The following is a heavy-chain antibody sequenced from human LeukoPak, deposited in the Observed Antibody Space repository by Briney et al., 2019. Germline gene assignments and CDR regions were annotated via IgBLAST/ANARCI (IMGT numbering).Heavy chain of an antibody. J-gene: IGHJ4*02. D-gene: IGHD2-2*01. Sequence: ASVKVSCKVSGYTLTELSMHWVRQAPGKGLEWMGRINPNSGGTNYAQKFQGRVTMTRDTSISTAYMELSRLRSDDTAVYYCARVRDCSSTGCYLFDYWGQGTLVTVSS. V-gene: IGHV1-2*06. CDR2: INPNSGGT. CDR1: GYTLTELS. CDR3: ARVRDCSSTGCYLFDY.